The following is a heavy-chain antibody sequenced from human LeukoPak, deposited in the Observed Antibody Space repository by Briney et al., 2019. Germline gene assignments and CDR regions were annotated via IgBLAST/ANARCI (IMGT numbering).Heavy chain of an antibody. CDR2: IYSSGST. D-gene: IGHD1-26*01. J-gene: IGHJ4*02. V-gene: IGHV4-59*01. CDR3: ARGQRSYFRAVDQ. CDR1: GGSISTYY. Sequence: SETLSLTCTVSGGSISTYYWSWIRQPPGKGLEWIGYIYSSGSTNYNPSLKSRVTILVDTSKNQFSLKLTSVTAADTAVYYCARGQRSYFRAVDQWGQGTLVTVSS.